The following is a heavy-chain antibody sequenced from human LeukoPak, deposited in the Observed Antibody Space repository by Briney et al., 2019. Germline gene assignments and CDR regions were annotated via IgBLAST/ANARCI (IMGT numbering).Heavy chain of an antibody. J-gene: IGHJ3*02. CDR1: GFTFSSYA. D-gene: IGHD3-3*01. CDR3: ARDDAIFGVVPI. V-gene: IGHV3-30-3*01. CDR2: ISYVGSNK. Sequence: PGRSLRLSCAASGFTFSSYAMHWVRQAPGKGLEWVAVISYVGSNKYYADSVKGRFTISRDNSKNTLYLQMNSLRAEDTAVYYCARDDAIFGVVPIWGQGTMVTVSS.